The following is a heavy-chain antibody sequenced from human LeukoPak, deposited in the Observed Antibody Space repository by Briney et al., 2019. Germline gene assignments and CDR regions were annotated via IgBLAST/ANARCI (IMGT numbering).Heavy chain of an antibody. J-gene: IGHJ4*02. CDR1: GFTFSSYW. V-gene: IGHV3-7*01. Sequence: GGSLRLSCAASGFTFSSYWTSWVRQAPGKGLEWVANIKEDGSEKYYVDSVRGRFTISRDNAKNSLYLYMNNLRAEDTAVYYCATSYDILIGYFGSWGQGTLVTVSS. CDR2: IKEDGSEK. D-gene: IGHD3-9*01. CDR3: ATSYDILIGYFGS.